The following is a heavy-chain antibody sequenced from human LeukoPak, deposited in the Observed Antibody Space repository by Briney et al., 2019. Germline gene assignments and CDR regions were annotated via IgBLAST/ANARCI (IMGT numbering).Heavy chain of an antibody. Sequence: AETLSLTCAVYGGSFSGDYWSWIRQPPGKGLEWIGEINHSGSTNYNPSLKSRVTISVDTSKNQFSLKLSSVTAADTAVYYCARGSVYYYGSGSFNWFDPWGQGTLVTVSS. V-gene: IGHV4-34*01. CDR3: ARGSVYYYGSGSFNWFDP. D-gene: IGHD3-10*01. CDR2: INHSGST. CDR1: GGSFSGDY. J-gene: IGHJ5*02.